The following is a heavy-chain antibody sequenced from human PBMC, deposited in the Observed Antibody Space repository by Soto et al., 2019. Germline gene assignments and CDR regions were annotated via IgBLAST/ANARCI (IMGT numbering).Heavy chain of an antibody. CDR1: GFTFSSYA. CDR2: ISYDGSNK. Sequence: HLGGSLRLSCAASGFTFSSYAMHWVRQAPGKGLEWVAVISYDGSNKYYADSVKGRFTISRDNSKNTLYLQMNSLRAEDTAVYYCASGPRGGYDFDYWGQGTLVTVSS. D-gene: IGHD5-12*01. V-gene: IGHV3-30-3*01. CDR3: ASGPRGGYDFDY. J-gene: IGHJ4*02.